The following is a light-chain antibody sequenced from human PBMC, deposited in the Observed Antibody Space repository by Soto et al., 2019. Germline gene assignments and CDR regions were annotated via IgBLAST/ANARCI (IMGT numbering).Light chain of an antibody. J-gene: IGLJ1*01. CDR2: SNN. Sequence: QSVLTQPRSASGTPGQRVSISCSGSSSNIGTNFVDWYQQLPGTAPKLLIYSNNQRPSGVPARFSGSKSGTSASLAISGLQPEDEADYYCAAWDDTLIAYVFGSGTKLTVL. CDR3: AAWDDTLIAYV. CDR1: SSNIGTNF. V-gene: IGLV1-44*01.